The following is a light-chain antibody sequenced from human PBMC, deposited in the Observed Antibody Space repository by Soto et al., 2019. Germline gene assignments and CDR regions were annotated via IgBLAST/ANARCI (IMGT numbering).Light chain of an antibody. CDR2: KSS. CDR1: RSASDW. J-gene: IGKJ1*01. CDR3: QQFNTSPWT. V-gene: IGKV1-5*03. Sequence: DIQMTQAPSTLSASVGERVTLTCRASRSASDWLAWYQQRPGEAPKLLIYKSSILESGVPSRFSGSGSGTEFTLTISSLQPDDFATYYCQQFNTSPWTFGQGTKVDIK.